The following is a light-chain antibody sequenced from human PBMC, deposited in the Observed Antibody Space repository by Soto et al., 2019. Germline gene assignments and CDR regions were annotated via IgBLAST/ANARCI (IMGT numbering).Light chain of an antibody. J-gene: IGLJ1*01. Sequence: QSVLTQPASVSGSPGQSITISCTGTSSDVGGYNYVSWYQQHPGKAPKLMIYDVSARPSGVSNRFSCSKSGNTASLTISGLQAEDEADYYCSSYKSSSTLFVFGTGTKLTVL. CDR2: DVS. V-gene: IGLV2-14*03. CDR1: SSDVGGYNY. CDR3: SSYKSSSTLFV.